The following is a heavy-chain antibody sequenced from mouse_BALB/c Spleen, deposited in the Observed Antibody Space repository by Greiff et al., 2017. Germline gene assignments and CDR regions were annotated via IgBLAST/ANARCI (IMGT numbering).Heavy chain of an antibody. Sequence: QVQLQQSGPGLVAPSQSLSITCTVSGFSLTSYGVHWVSQPPGKGLEWLGVIWAGGSTNYNSALMYRLSISKDNSKSQVFLTMNSLRTDDTSMYYSAKLVITTRGYWCFDVWGEGTTVTVSS. V-gene: IGHV2-9*02. CDR3: AKLVITTRGYWCFDV. J-gene: IGHJ1*01. CDR1: GFSLTSYG. D-gene: IGHD2-4*01. CDR2: IWAGGST.